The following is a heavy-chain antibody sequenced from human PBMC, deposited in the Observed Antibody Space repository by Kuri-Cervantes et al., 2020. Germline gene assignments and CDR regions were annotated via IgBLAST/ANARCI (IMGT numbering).Heavy chain of an antibody. CDR3: ARGHLGHLYYYYGMDV. D-gene: IGHD3-16*01. CDR2: IVVGSGNT. Sequence: SVKVSCKASGFTFTSSAVQWVRQARGQRLEWIGWIVVGSGNTNYAQKFQERVTITRDMSTSTAYMELISLRSEDTAVYYCARGHLGHLYYYYGMDVWGQGTTVTVSS. CDR1: GFTFTSSA. J-gene: IGHJ6*02. V-gene: IGHV1-58*01.